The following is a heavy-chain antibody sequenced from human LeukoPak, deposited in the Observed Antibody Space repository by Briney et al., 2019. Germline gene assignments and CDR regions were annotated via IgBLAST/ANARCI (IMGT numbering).Heavy chain of an antibody. D-gene: IGHD5-18*01. V-gene: IGHV4-59*01. J-gene: IGHJ4*02. CDR1: GGSTNSYF. CDR2: IYYSGST. CDR3: ARDMRGYNYGWFDY. Sequence: KPSETLSLTCTVSGGSTNSYFWTWIRQPPGKGLEWIGYIYYSGSTKYNPSLKSRVTISLDTSKNQFSLNLRSVTAADTAVYYCARDMRGYNYGWFDYWGQGTLVTVSS.